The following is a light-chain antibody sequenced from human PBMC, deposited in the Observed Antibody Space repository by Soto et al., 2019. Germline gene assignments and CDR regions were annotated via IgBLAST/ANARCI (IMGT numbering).Light chain of an antibody. CDR3: QKRGNWPQ. CDR1: QTTSPKY. Sequence: EIELTQSPGTLSLSPGDSATLSCRVSQTTSPKYVAWYQQRRGLAPRLLVYGASKRAAGIPDRFRGSGSGSEFSLTISGLEPEDFAIYYCQKRGNWPQFGQGTRLEIK. J-gene: IGKJ5*01. V-gene: IGKV3D-20*02. CDR2: GAS.